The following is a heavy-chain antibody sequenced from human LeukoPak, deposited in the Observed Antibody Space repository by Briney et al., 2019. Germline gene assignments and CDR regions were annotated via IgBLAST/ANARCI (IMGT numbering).Heavy chain of an antibody. D-gene: IGHD3-3*01. J-gene: IGHJ6*03. CDR2: INPNSGGT. V-gene: IGHV1-2*02. CDR1: GYTFTGYY. CDR3: ARDGEFYDFWSGYSAPYYYYYMDV. Sequence: GASVNVSCKASGYTFTGYYMHWVRQAPGQGLEWMGWINPNSGGTNYAQNFQGRVTMTRDTSISTAYMELRRLRSDDTAVYYCARDGEFYDFWSGYSAPYYYYYMDVWGKGTTVTVSS.